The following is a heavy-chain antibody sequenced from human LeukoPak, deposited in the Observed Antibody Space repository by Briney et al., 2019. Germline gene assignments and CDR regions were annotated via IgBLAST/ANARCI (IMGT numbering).Heavy chain of an antibody. Sequence: PSQTLSLTCTVSGGSINNDDYYWSWIRQPPGKGLEWIGYIYYSGSTYYNPSLKSRVTISVDTSKNQFSLKLSSVTAADTAVYYCARERGYNGLDYWGQGTLVTVSS. V-gene: IGHV4-30-4*01. CDR3: ARERGYNGLDY. J-gene: IGHJ4*02. CDR1: GGSINNDDYY. D-gene: IGHD5-24*01. CDR2: IYYSGST.